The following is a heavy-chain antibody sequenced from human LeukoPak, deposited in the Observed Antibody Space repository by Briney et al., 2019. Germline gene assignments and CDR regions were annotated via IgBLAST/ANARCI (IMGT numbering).Heavy chain of an antibody. CDR3: VRGIDTTDYFNY. V-gene: IGHV7-4-1*02. J-gene: IGHJ4*02. D-gene: IGHD3-22*01. CDR1: GYTFTTYP. CDR2: IDTNTGSP. Sequence: ASVKVSCKASGYTFTTYPINWVRQAPGQGLEWMGWIDTNTGSPTYAQGLTGRFVFSLGTSVSTAFLQINSLKAEDTALYYCVRGIDTTDYFNYWGQGTLVTVSS.